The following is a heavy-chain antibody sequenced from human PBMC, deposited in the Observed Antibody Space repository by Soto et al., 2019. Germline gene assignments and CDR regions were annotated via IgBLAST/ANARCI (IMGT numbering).Heavy chain of an antibody. D-gene: IGHD4-17*01. CDR1: GFTFSSYW. J-gene: IGHJ4*02. V-gene: IGHV3-7*01. CDR3: AREIIAEHDYGDSRGRRPFDY. CDR2: IKQDGSEK. Sequence: GESLKISCAASGFTFSSYWMSWVRQAPGKGLEWVANIKQDGSEKYYVDSVKGRFTVSRDNAKNSLYLQMNSLRAEDTAVYYCAREIIAEHDYGDSRGRRPFDYWGQGTLVTVSS.